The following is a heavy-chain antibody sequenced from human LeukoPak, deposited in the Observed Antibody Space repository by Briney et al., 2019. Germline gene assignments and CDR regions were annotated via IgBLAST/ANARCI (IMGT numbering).Heavy chain of an antibody. Sequence: SQTLSLTCTVSGGSISSGSYYWSWIRRPAGKGLEWIGRIYTSGSTNYNPSLKSRVTISVDTSKNQFSLKLSSVTAADTAVYYCARVHYYYYMDVWGKGTTVTVSS. V-gene: IGHV4-61*02. CDR2: IYTSGST. CDR3: ARVHYYYYMDV. J-gene: IGHJ6*03. CDR1: GGSISSGSYY.